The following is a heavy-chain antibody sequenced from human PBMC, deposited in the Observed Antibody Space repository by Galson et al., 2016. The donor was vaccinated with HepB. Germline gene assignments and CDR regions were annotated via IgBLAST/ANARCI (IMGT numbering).Heavy chain of an antibody. CDR2: FDPEDGEA. CDR1: GHTLSEFA. V-gene: IGHV1-24*01. J-gene: IGHJ5*02. D-gene: IGHD2-21*01. CDR3: AIRVGVRADWFDP. Sequence: SVKVSCKVPGHTLSEFAIYWVRQAPGEGLEWMGGFDPEDGEAVYAQKFQGRITMTEDTSTDTVYMDLSSLTPEDTASYYCAIRVGVRADWFDPWGQGTLVTVSS.